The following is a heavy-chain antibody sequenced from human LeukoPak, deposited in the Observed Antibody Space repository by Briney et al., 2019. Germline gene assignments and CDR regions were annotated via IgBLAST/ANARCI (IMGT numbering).Heavy chain of an antibody. CDR1: GGTFSSYA. CDR3: ASSVDLVANYYFDH. V-gene: IGHV1-69*06. D-gene: IGHD5-12*01. CDR2: IIPIFGTA. J-gene: IGHJ4*02. Sequence: ASVKVSCKASGGTFSSYAISWVRQAPGQGLEWMGGIIPIFGTANYAQKFQGRVTMTEDISTDTAHLELSSLRSEDTAVYYCASSVDLVANYYFDHWGQGTLVTVSS.